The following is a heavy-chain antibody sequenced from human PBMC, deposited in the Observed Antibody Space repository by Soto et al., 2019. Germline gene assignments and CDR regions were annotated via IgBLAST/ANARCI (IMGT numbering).Heavy chain of an antibody. Sequence: EVQLLEAGGGLGQPGGSLRLSCAASGFTFSSYGMTWVRQAPGKGLEWVSFSSATGAGTYYADSVKGRFTISRDNSKNTLCLQMTSLRADDTAVYYCAKDRRAGGNYGFYSDFWGQGALVIVSS. CDR2: SSATGAGT. J-gene: IGHJ4*02. CDR3: AKDRRAGGNYGFYSDF. CDR1: GFTFSSYG. V-gene: IGHV3-23*01. D-gene: IGHD1-7*01.